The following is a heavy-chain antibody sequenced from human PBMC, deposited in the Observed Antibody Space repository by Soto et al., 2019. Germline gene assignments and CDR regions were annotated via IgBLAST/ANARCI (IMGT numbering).Heavy chain of an antibody. CDR3: ARDRGPGYYYGMDV. V-gene: IGHV3-30-3*01. J-gene: IGHJ6*02. Sequence: PGGSLRLSCAASGFTFSSYAMHWVRQAPGKGLEWVAVISYDGSNKYYADSVKGRFTISRDNSKNTLYLQMNSLRAEDTAVYYCARDRGPGYYYGMDVWGQGTTVTVSS. D-gene: IGHD2-15*01. CDR1: GFTFSSYA. CDR2: ISYDGSNK.